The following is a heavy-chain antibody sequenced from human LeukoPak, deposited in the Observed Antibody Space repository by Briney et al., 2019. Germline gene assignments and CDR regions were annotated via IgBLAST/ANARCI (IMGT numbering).Heavy chain of an antibody. V-gene: IGHV3-23*01. Sequence: GGSLRLSCAASGFTFSSYAMSWVRQAPRKGLEWVSAISGSGGSTYYADSVKGRFTISRDNSMNTLYQQMHSLRAEDTAVYYCAKDSIPHYYASGAPPSYWGQGTLVTVSS. CDR2: ISGSGGST. D-gene: IGHD3-10*01. CDR3: AKDSIPHYYASGAPPSY. CDR1: GFTFSSYA. J-gene: IGHJ4*02.